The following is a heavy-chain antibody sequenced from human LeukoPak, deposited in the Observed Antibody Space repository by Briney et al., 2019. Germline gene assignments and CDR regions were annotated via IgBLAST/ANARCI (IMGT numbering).Heavy chain of an antibody. J-gene: IGHJ6*02. D-gene: IGHD3-10*01. CDR2: LSWNSDNI. CDR3: AKGIGELRMGNYYYYGMDV. V-gene: IGHV3-9*01. CDR1: GFTFDDYA. Sequence: GGSLRLSCAASGFTFDDYAMHWVRQAPGKGLEWVSGLSWNSDNIGYADSVKGRFTISRDNAKSSLYLQMNSLRAEDTAVYYCAKGIGELRMGNYYYYGMDVWGQGTTVTVSS.